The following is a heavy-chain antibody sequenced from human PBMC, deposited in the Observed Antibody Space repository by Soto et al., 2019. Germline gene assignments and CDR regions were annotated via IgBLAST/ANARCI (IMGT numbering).Heavy chain of an antibody. CDR1: GFTFSSYS. V-gene: IGHV3-48*01. Sequence: GGSLRLSCAASGFTFSSYSMNWVRQATGKGLEWVSYISSSSSTIYYADSVKGRFTISRDNAKNSLYLQMNSLRAEDTAVYYCARDRSSPLMRYMDVWGKGTTVTVSS. D-gene: IGHD6-13*01. CDR3: ARDRSSPLMRYMDV. CDR2: ISSSSSTI. J-gene: IGHJ6*03.